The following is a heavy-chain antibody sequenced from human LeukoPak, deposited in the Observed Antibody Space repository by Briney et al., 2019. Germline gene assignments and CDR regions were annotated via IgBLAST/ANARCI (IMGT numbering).Heavy chain of an antibody. CDR2: ISSSSSTI. J-gene: IGHJ4*02. V-gene: IGHV3-48*04. CDR1: GFTYSSYS. CDR3: ARDLTLRLGELSLPRR. Sequence: GGALRLSCAASGFTYSSYSMNWVRQAPGKVLEWVSYISSSSSTIYYADSVKGRFTISRDNAKNSLYLQMNSLRAEDTAVYYCARDLTLRLGELSLPRRWGQGTLVTVSS. D-gene: IGHD3-16*02.